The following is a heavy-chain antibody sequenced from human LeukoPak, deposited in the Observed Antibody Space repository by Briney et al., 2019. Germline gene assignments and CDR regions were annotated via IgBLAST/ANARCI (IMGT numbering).Heavy chain of an antibody. CDR3: AKDPLPYYDFWSGYSQVGYFDY. V-gene: IGHV3-23*01. CDR2: ISGSGGST. D-gene: IGHD3-3*01. CDR1: GFTFSSYA. J-gene: IGHJ4*02. Sequence: GGSLRLSCAASGFTFSSYAMSWVRQAPGKGLEWVSAISGSGGSTYYAYSVKGRFTISRDNSKNTLYLQMNSLRAEDTAVYYCAKDPLPYYDFWSGYSQVGYFDYWGQGTLVTVSS.